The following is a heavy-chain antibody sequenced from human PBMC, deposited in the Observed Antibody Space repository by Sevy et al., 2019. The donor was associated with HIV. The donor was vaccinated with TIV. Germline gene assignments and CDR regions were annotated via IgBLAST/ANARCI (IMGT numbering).Heavy chain of an antibody. V-gene: IGHV3-23*01. Sequence: GGSLRLSCAASGFTFSDYYMSWIRQAPGKGLEWVSAISGSGGSTYYADSVKGRFTISRDNSKNTLYLQMNSLRAEDTAVYYCAKDGLDGITMIVGAGAFDIWGQGTMVTVSS. CDR3: AKDGLDGITMIVGAGAFDI. J-gene: IGHJ3*02. D-gene: IGHD3-22*01. CDR1: GFTFSDYY. CDR2: ISGSGGST.